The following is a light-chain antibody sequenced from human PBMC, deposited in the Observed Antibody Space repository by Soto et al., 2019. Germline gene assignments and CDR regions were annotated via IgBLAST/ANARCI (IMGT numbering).Light chain of an antibody. J-gene: IGLJ2*01. CDR1: SSDIGAYIY. Sequence: QSALTQPASVSGSPGQSITISCTGTSSDIGAYIYVSWYQQHPGKAPKLMIYEVNNRPSGVSNRFSGSQSGNTASLTISGVQAEDEADYYCSSYTSNSAVVFGGGTKLTVL. V-gene: IGLV2-14*01. CDR3: SSYTSNSAVV. CDR2: EVN.